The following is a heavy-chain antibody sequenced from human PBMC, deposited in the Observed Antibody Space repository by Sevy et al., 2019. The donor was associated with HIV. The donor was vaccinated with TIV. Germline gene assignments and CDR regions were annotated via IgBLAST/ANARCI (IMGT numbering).Heavy chain of an antibody. D-gene: IGHD1-26*01. J-gene: IGHJ4*02. CDR3: AGENAWGRGYS. V-gene: IGHV4-59*08. Sequence: SKTLSLTCTVSGGSITSLYWGWIRQPPGKGLEWIANIYYNGNTNYNPSLKSRVTISLDTSKNQFSLRLSSVTAADTAIYYRAGENAWGRGYSWGQGTLVTVSS. CDR1: GGSITSLY. CDR2: IYYNGNT.